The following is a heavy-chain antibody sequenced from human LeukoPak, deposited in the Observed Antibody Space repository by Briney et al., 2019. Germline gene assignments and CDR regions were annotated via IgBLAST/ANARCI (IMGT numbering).Heavy chain of an antibody. J-gene: IGHJ4*02. V-gene: IGHV3-30*18. CDR3: AKDLIAAAGTENY. CDR2: ISYDGSNK. Sequence: PGGSLRLSCAASGFTFDDYGMSWVRQAPGKGLEWVAVISYDGSNKYYADSVKGRFTISRDNSKNTLYLQMNSLRAEDTAVYYCAKDLIAAAGTENYWGQGTLVTVSS. CDR1: GFTFDDYG. D-gene: IGHD6-13*01.